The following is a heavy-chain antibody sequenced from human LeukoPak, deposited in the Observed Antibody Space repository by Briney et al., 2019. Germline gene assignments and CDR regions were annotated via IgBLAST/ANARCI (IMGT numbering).Heavy chain of an antibody. CDR1: GFTFSSYS. D-gene: IGHD2-15*01. CDR3: ASPGGRYCCGGSCPSYYGMDV. V-gene: IGHV3-21*01. Sequence: GGSLRLSCAASGFTFSSYSMNWVRQAPGKGLERVSSISSSSSYIYYADSVKGRFTISRDNAKNSLYLQMNSLRAEDTAVYYCASPGGRYCCGGSCPSYYGMDVWGQGTTVTVSS. CDR2: ISSSSSYI. J-gene: IGHJ6*02.